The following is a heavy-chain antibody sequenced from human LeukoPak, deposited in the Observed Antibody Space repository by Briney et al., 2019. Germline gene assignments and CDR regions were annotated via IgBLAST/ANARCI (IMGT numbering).Heavy chain of an antibody. Sequence: GGSLRLSCAASGFTFSSYGMHWFRQAPGKGLEWVAFIRYDGSNKYYADSVKGRFTISRDNSKNTLYLQMNSLRAEDTAVYYCAKDYCSSTSCYTDYWGQGTLVTVSS. CDR1: GFTFSSYG. J-gene: IGHJ4*02. V-gene: IGHV3-30*02. D-gene: IGHD2-2*02. CDR3: AKDYCSSTSCYTDY. CDR2: IRYDGSNK.